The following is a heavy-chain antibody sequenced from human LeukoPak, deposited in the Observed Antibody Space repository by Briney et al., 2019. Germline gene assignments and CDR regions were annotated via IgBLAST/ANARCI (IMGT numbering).Heavy chain of an antibody. D-gene: IGHD4-17*01. V-gene: IGHV1-18*04. CDR2: NTGYSGNT. CDR1: GDTLANYG. CDR3: ARVTVVTRSPWSRGPKKIGQEVNWFDP. Sequence: GASVKVSCKAPGDTLANYGITWVRQAPGQGLEWMGWNTGYSGNTNYAQHFQGRVTMTTERSTSTAYLELRSLRSDDTAVYYCARVTVVTRSPWSRGPKKIGQEVNWFDPWGQGTLIIVSS. J-gene: IGHJ5*02.